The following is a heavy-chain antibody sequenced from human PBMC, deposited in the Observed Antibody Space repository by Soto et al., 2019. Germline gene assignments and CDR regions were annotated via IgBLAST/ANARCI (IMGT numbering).Heavy chain of an antibody. D-gene: IGHD2-8*01. CDR2: ISGSGGST. CDR3: AKDFPPKDIVRMVYFGLAP. J-gene: IGHJ5*02. CDR1: ELTCRSHA. Sequence: ASELTCRSHAMSWIRQAQGKGLEWVSAISGSGGSTYYADSVKGRFTISRDNSKNTLYLQMNSLRAEDTAVYYCAKDFPPKDIVRMVYFGLAPLGHGTLVTGSS. V-gene: IGHV3-23*01.